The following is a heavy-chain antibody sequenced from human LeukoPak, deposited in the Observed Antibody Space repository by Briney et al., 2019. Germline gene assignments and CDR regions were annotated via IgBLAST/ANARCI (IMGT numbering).Heavy chain of an antibody. CDR3: ARVGLWPYFDY. Sequence: SVTVSCKASGGTFSSYAISWVRQAPGQGLEWMGGIIPIFGTANYAQKFQGRVTITADKSTSTAYMELSSLRSEDTAVYYCARVGLWPYFDYWGQGTLVTVSS. D-gene: IGHD5-18*01. V-gene: IGHV1-69*06. CDR1: GGTFSSYA. CDR2: IIPIFGTA. J-gene: IGHJ4*02.